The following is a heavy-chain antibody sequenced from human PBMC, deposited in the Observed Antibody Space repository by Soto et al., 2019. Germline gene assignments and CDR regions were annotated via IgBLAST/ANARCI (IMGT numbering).Heavy chain of an antibody. D-gene: IGHD4-17*01. J-gene: IGHJ2*01. Sequence: EVQLVESGGGLIQPGGSLRLSCAASGFTVTNKYMTWVRQAPGKGLEWVSIIYSGGTTSYADSVKGRFTISRDNSKDILYLQMNSLRAEDTAVYYCARVDYGDYGWYFYLWGRGTLVTVSS. CDR2: IYSGGTT. V-gene: IGHV3-53*01. CDR3: ARVDYGDYGWYFYL. CDR1: GFTVTNKY.